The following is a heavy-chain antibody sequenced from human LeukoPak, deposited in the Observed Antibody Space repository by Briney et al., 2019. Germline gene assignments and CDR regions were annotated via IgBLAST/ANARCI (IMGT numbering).Heavy chain of an antibody. V-gene: IGHV3-30*18. CDR3: AKDGTPYGSGSYFPGY. CDR1: GFTFSSYG. J-gene: IGHJ4*02. CDR2: ISYDGSNK. D-gene: IGHD3-10*01. Sequence: GRSLRLSCAASGFTFSSYGMHWVRQAPGKGLEWVAVISYDGSNKYYADSVKGRFTISRDISKNTLYLQMNILIAEDTAVYYCAKDGTPYGSGSYFPGYWGQGTLVTVSS.